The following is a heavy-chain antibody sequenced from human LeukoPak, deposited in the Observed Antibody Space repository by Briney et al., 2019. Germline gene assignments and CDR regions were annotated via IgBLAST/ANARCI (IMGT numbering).Heavy chain of an antibody. V-gene: IGHV4-34*01. CDR2: INHSSST. J-gene: IGHJ4*02. CDR1: GGSFSGYY. D-gene: IGHD4-11*01. CDR3: ARGRNRAFDY. Sequence: PSETLSLTCAVYGGSFSGYYWIWIRQPPGKGLEWIGEINHSSSTNYNPSLKSRVTISVDTSKNQFSLNLSSVTAADTAVYYCARGRNRAFDYWGQGTLVTVSS.